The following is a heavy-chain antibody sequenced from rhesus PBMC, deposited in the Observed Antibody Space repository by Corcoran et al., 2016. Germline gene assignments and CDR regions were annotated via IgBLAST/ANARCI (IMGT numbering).Heavy chain of an antibody. CDR1: GHSIIIGHY. CDR3: ARRRLGSSWPADY. V-gene: IGHV4-99*01. D-gene: IGHD6-13*01. CDR2: ISGSSGST. Sequence: QVQLQESGPGLVKPSETLSLTCAVSGHSIIIGHYWGWIRQPPGKGLEYIGYISGSSGSTYNNPYLKMRVTISKITSKNQFSLRLSSVTAADTAVYYCARRRLGSSWPADYWGQGVLVTVSS. J-gene: IGHJ4*01.